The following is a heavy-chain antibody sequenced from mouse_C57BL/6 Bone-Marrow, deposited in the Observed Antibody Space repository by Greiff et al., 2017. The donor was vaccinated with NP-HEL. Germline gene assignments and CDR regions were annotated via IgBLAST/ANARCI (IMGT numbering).Heavy chain of an antibody. D-gene: IGHD1-1*01. CDR2: INPNNGGT. CDR1: GYTFTDYY. CDR3: SRDPDYYGSSYWYFDV. J-gene: IGHJ1*03. Sequence: VQLQQSGPELVKPGASVKISCKASGYTFTDYYMNWVKQSHGKSLEWIGDINPNNGGTSYNQKFKGKATLNVDKSSSTAYMELRSLTSEDSAVYYCSRDPDYYGSSYWYFDVWGTGTTVTVSS. V-gene: IGHV1-26*01.